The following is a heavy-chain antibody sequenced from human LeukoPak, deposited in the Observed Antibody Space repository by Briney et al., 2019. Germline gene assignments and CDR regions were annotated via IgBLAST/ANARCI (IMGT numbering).Heavy chain of an antibody. V-gene: IGHV4-4*02. CDR2: IYHSGST. J-gene: IGHJ5*02. CDR3: ARDQGSNYWRGFDP. CDR1: GGSISSSNW. Sequence: PSETLSLTCAVSGGSISSSNWWSWVRQPPGKGLEWIGEIYHSGSTNYNPSLKSRVTISVDKSKNQFSLKLSSVTAADTAVYYCARDQGSNYWRGFDPWGQGTLVTVSS. D-gene: IGHD4-11*01.